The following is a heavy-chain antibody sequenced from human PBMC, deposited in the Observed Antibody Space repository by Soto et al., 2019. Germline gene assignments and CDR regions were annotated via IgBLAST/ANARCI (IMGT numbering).Heavy chain of an antibody. CDR3: ARGEKGYDFGGGTDAFDI. D-gene: IGHD3-3*01. J-gene: IGHJ3*02. CDR2: IYYSGST. V-gene: IGHV4-59*01. CDR1: GGSISSYY. Sequence: PSETLSLTCTVSGGSISSYYWSWIRQPPGKGLEWIGYIYYSGSTNYNPSLKSRVTISVDTSKNQFSLKLSSVTAADTAVYYCARGEKGYDFGGGTDAFDIGGQGKMVTVPS.